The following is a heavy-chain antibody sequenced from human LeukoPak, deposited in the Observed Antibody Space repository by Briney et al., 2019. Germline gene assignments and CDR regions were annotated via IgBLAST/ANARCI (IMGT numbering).Heavy chain of an antibody. D-gene: IGHD3-16*01. V-gene: IGHV1-69*13. CDR2: IIPIFGTA. CDR3: TTRACHAGGCSSSFYYYYGLHF. J-gene: IGHJ6*02. Sequence: SVNVSCKASGNSISNYAVSWVRQAPGQGFEWMGGIIPIFGTADYAQKFQGRVTITADQSTSTTYMALSSLKSEDTATYYCTTRACHAGGCSSSFYYYYGLHFWGQGTTVSVSS. CDR1: GNSISNYA.